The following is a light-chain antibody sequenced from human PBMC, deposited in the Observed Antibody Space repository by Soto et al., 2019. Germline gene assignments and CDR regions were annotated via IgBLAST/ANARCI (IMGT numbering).Light chain of an antibody. CDR2: GAS. CDR3: QHYNDWPYT. J-gene: IGKJ2*01. Sequence: ELVMTRSPGTLSVSPGERATLSCRASQSVSNALAWHQQKPGQAPRLLIYGASTRATGIPARFSGTGSGTEFTLTISSLQSEDFAVYFCQHYNDWPYTFGRGTKVDIK. CDR1: QSVSNA. V-gene: IGKV3-15*01.